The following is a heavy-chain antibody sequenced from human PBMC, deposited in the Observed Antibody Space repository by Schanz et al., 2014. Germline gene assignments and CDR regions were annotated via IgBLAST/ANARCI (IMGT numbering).Heavy chain of an antibody. CDR3: ARAAYGASTSTPLRY. D-gene: IGHD3-10*01. CDR2: INPTGGST. J-gene: IGHJ4*02. Sequence: QLVQSGAEVKKPWASVKVSCKASGYTFISYFIHWVRQAPGQGLEWMGIINPTGGSTSYAQRYQGKVPVTMDTSTSTVYMELSSLSSEDTAAYYCARAAYGASTSTPLRYWGQGTLVTVSS. V-gene: IGHV1-46*01. CDR1: GYTFISYF.